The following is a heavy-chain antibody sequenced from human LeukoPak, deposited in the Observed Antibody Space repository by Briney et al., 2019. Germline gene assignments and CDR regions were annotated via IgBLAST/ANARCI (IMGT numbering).Heavy chain of an antibody. Sequence: GGSLSLSCAASGFTFSDYYMSWIRQAPGKGLEWVSYISSSSSYTNYADSVKGRFTIARDNAKNSLYLQMNSLRAEDTAVYYCARGQFGFDYWGQGTLVTVSS. CDR3: ARGQFGFDY. CDR1: GFTFSDYY. V-gene: IGHV3-11*06. CDR2: ISSSSSYT. D-gene: IGHD3-16*01. J-gene: IGHJ4*02.